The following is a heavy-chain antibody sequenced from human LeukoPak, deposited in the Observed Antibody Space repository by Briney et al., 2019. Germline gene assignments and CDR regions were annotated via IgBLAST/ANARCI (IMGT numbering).Heavy chain of an antibody. J-gene: IGHJ5*02. D-gene: IGHD4-23*01. CDR2: MKEEGSEI. Sequence: GGSLRLSCAASGFPFSNYWMSWVRQAPGKGLEWVANMKEEGSEINYVDSVKGRFTISRDNAKNSLYLHMNSLRVDDTAVYYCARDRGYSTFDNWGQGTLVTVSS. CDR1: GFPFSNYW. V-gene: IGHV3-7*01. CDR3: ARDRGYSTFDN.